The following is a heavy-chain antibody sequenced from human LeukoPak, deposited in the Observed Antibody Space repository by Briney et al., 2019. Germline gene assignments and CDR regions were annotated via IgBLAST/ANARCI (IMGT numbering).Heavy chain of an antibody. Sequence: GGSLRLSCAASGFTFSSYAMHWVRQAPGKGLEWVSSISSSSSYIYYADSVKGRFTISRDNAKNSLYLQMNSLRAEDTAVYYCARDRGTMVRGARDYWGQGTLVTVSS. D-gene: IGHD3-10*01. J-gene: IGHJ4*02. V-gene: IGHV3-21*01. CDR1: GFTFSSYA. CDR2: ISSSSSYI. CDR3: ARDRGTMVRGARDY.